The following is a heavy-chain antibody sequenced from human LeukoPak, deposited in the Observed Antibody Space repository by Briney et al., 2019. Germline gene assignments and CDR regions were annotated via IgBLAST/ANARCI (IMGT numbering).Heavy chain of an antibody. J-gene: IGHJ4*02. V-gene: IGHV1-8*01. CDR2: MNPNSGDT. D-gene: IGHD1-26*01. Sequence: AAVKVSCKAAGYTFTSYDINWVREGTGQGLGWMGCMNPNSGDTGYAHKFQGRGTMTRNTYISTAYMELRSLRSEGTALYYCARVGGVGATVENFDHWGQGTLVTVSS. CDR3: ARVGGVGATVENFDH. CDR1: GYTFTSYD.